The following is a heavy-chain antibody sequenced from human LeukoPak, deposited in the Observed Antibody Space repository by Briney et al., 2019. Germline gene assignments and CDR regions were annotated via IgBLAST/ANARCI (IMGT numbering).Heavy chain of an antibody. CDR1: GFPSSSYW. Sequence: PGGPLSPSCATPGFPSSSYWMSWVRKAPGKGREGVPNIKQDGGEKYSVASVKDRFTITRDNAYNSLYLQMNSLRVEDTAVYYCARVEQQLESGLDVWGKGTTVTVSS. D-gene: IGHD6-13*01. J-gene: IGHJ6*04. V-gene: IGHV3-7*03. CDR2: IKQDGGEK. CDR3: ARVEQQLESGLDV.